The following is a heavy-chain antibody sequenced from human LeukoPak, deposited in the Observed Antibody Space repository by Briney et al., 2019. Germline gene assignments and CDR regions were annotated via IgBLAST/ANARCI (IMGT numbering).Heavy chain of an antibody. CDR3: LRILGVASFHPFDY. D-gene: IGHD6-19*01. CDR1: GFTFSDYY. V-gene: IGHV3-11*03. Sequence: GGSLRLSCAASGFTFSDYYMNWIRQAPGKGLEWVSYISSSSSYTNYADSVKGRFTISRDNAKKSLYLQMNSLRAEDTAVYYCLRILGVASFHPFDYWGQGTLVTVSS. J-gene: IGHJ4*02. CDR2: ISSSSSYT.